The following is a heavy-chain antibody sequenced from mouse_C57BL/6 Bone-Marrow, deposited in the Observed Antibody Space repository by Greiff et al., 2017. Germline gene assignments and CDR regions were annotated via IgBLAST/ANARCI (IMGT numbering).Heavy chain of an antibody. CDR1: GFTFSDYG. J-gene: IGHJ4*01. V-gene: IGHV5-17*01. CDR2: ISSGSSTS. Sequence: EVKLVESGGGLVKPGGSLKLSCAASGFTFSDYGMHWVRQAPEKGLEWVAYISSGSSTSYYADTVKGRFTISRDNAKNTLSLQMTSLRSEDTAMYYCAKHWEGYAMDYWGQGTSVTVSS. CDR3: AKHWEGYAMDY. D-gene: IGHD4-1*01.